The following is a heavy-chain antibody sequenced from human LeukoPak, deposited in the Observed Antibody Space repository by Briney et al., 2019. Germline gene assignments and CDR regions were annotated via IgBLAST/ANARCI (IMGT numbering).Heavy chain of an antibody. CDR2: IYYSGST. V-gene: IGHV4-39*01. J-gene: IGHJ4*02. CDR3: ARHISHLLWTPYYFDY. D-gene: IGHD1-26*01. CDR1: GGSISSSSYY. Sequence: SETLCLTCTVSGGSISSSSYYWGWIRQPPGKGLEWIGSIYYSGSTYYNPSLKSRVTISVDTSKNQFSLKLSSVTAADTAVYYCARHISHLLWTPYYFDYWGQGTLVTVSS.